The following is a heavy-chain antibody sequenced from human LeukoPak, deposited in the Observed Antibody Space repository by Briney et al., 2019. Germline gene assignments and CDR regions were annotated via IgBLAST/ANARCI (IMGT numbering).Heavy chain of an antibody. J-gene: IGHJ4*02. CDR1: GFTFSSYG. Sequence: PGGSLRLSCAASGFTFSSYGMHWVRQAPGKGLEWVAVIWYDGSNKYYADSVKGRFTISRDNSKNTLYLQMNSLRAEDTAVYYCARDRGSSWRPTSYYFDYWGQGTLVTVSS. D-gene: IGHD6-13*01. CDR3: ARDRGSSWRPTSYYFDY. V-gene: IGHV3-33*01. CDR2: IWYDGSNK.